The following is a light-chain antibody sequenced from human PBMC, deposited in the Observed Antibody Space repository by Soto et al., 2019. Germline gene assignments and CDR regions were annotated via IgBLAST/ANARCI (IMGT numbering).Light chain of an antibody. CDR2: TAS. J-gene: IGKJ5*01. Sequence: DIQLTQSPSVLSASIGDRVTITCGASEDIRSYLAWYQQKPGKAPNLLIHTASTLQGGVPSRFSGSGSGTEFTLTISSLQPEDVATYYCQQRKGHPITFGQGTRLEIK. CDR3: QQRKGHPIT. V-gene: IGKV1-9*01. CDR1: EDIRSY.